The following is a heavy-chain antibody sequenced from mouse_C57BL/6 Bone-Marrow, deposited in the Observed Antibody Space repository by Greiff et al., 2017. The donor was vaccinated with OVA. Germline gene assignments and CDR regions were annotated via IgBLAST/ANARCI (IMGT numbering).Heavy chain of an antibody. V-gene: IGHV5-9-1*02. CDR1: GFTFSSYA. D-gene: IGHD1-1*01. Sequence: EVKLMESGEGLVKPGGSLKLSCAASGFTFSSYAMSWVRQTPEKRLEWVAYISSGGDYIYYADTVKGRFTISRDNARNTLYLQMSSLKSEDTAMYYCTRELGSSPYYFDYWGQGTTLTVSS. J-gene: IGHJ2*01. CDR2: ISSGGDYI. CDR3: TRELGSSPYYFDY.